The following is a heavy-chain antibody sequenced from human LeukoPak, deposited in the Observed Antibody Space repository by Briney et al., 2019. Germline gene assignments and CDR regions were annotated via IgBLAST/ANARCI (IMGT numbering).Heavy chain of an antibody. Sequence: PGGSLRLSCAASGFTFSSYAMSWVRQAPGKGLEWIGSMYSGGSAYYNPSLKSRVTISVDTSKSQFSLRLSSVTAADTAVYFCARHNRYCSTTGCYDYWGQGTLVTVSS. CDR3: ARHNRYCSTTGCYDY. D-gene: IGHD2-2*01. CDR1: GFTFSSYA. V-gene: IGHV4-38-2*01. J-gene: IGHJ4*02. CDR2: MYSGGSA.